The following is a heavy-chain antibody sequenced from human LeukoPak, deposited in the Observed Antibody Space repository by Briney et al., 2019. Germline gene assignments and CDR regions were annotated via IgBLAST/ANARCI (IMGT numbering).Heavy chain of an antibody. CDR1: GFTFSSYA. Sequence: PGGSLRLSCAASGFTFSSYAMSWVRQAPGKGLEWVSAISGSGGNTYYADSVKGRFTISRDNSKNTLYLQMNSLRAEDTAVYYCAKDGVGATTGYYYMDVWGKGTTVTVSS. D-gene: IGHD1-26*01. CDR2: ISGSGGNT. V-gene: IGHV3-23*01. CDR3: AKDGVGATTGYYYMDV. J-gene: IGHJ6*03.